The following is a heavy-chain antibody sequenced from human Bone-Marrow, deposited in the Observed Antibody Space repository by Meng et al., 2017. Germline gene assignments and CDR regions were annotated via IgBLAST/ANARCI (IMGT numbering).Heavy chain of an antibody. CDR1: GFTFSDYY. CDR2: ISGSGGST. CDR3: AKAPYYYDSSGYYYLYYFDY. D-gene: IGHD3-22*01. V-gene: IGHV3-23*01. Sequence: ETLSLTCAASGFTFSDYYMTWIRQAPGKGLEWVSAISGSGGSTYYADSVKGRFTISRDNSKNTLYLQMNSLRAEDTAVYYCAKAPYYYDSSGYYYLYYFDYWGQGTLVTVSS. J-gene: IGHJ4*02.